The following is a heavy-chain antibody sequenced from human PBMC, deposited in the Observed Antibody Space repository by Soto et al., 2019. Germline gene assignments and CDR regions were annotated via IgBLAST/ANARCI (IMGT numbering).Heavy chain of an antibody. CDR1: GYTFTSYD. J-gene: IGHJ4*02. CDR3: ARGTRFLTGNSVSYFDY. V-gene: IGHV1-8*01. Sequence: ASVKVSCKASGYTFTSYDINWVRQATGQGLEWMGWMNPNSGNTGYAQKFQGRVTITRDTSASTAYMELSSLRSEDTAVYYCARGTRFLTGNSVSYFDYWGQGTLVTVSS. D-gene: IGHD4-4*01. CDR2: MNPNSGNT.